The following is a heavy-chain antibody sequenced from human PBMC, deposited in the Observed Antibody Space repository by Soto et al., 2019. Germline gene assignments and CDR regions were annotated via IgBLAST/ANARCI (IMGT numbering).Heavy chain of an antibody. CDR3: SKDLSPAVAGSSIDY. CDR2: ISWNSGSL. Sequence: EVKLVEAGGGLVQPGSSLRLSCAASGFTFDDYAMHWVRQTPGKGLEWVSGISWNSGSLDYADSVKGRFTISRDNGKKYVYLHMNSLRAEDTAFYFCSKDLSPAVAGSSIDYWGHGTLVTVSA. J-gene: IGHJ4*01. V-gene: IGHV3-9*01. D-gene: IGHD6-19*01. CDR1: GFTFDDYA.